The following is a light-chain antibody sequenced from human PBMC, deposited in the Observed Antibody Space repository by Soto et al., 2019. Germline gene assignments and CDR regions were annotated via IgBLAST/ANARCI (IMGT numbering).Light chain of an antibody. CDR2: VVF. CDR3: QHYDGSPRS. V-gene: IGKV3-20*01. CDR1: QSVNSNY. J-gene: IGKJ2*03. Sequence: ETALTQSPGTVSLSPGERATLSCRTSQSVNSNYLAWYQHNPDQAVRLLIYVVFNMSTGSPDRFSGSGSGTDFTLTISGLQPEESAVYYCQHYDGSPRSFGQGTKLEIK.